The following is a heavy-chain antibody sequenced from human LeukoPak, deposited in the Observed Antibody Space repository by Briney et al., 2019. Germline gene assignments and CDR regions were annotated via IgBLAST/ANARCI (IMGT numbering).Heavy chain of an antibody. D-gene: IGHD6-19*01. Sequence: ASVTVSCKVSGYTLTELSMHWVRQAPGKGLEWMGGFDPEDGETIYAQKFQGRVTMTEDTSTDTAYMELSSLRSEDTAVYYCATDPGIAVAGSVWGQGTLVTVSS. CDR1: GYTLTELS. V-gene: IGHV1-24*01. J-gene: IGHJ4*02. CDR2: FDPEDGET. CDR3: ATDPGIAVAGSV.